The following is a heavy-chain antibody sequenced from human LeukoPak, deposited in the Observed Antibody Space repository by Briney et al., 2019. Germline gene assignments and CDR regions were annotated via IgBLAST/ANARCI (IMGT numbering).Heavy chain of an antibody. CDR1: GEYFSGYY. J-gene: IGHJ4*02. CDR3: ARGKYDSGGYYLDY. CDR2: INHSGST. Sequence: PSETLSLTCAVYGEYFSGYYWSWIRQPPGKGLEWIGEINHSGSTNYNPSLKRRVIISVDTSKNQFPLKLSSVTAADTAVYYCARGKYDSGGYYLDYWGQGTLVTVSS. V-gene: IGHV4-34*01. D-gene: IGHD3-22*01.